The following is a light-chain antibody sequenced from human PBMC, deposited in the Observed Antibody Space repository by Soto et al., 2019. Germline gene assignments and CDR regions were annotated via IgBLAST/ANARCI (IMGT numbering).Light chain of an antibody. CDR3: QQSYSTLWT. V-gene: IGKV1-39*01. J-gene: IGKJ1*01. Sequence: DIQMTQSPSSLSASVGDRVTITCRASQSISSYLNWYQQKPGKAPKLLIYAASSLQSGVPSRFSGSGSGTDFTLTISSLQPEDFATYYCQQSYSTLWTFGQGTRWIS. CDR2: AAS. CDR1: QSISSY.